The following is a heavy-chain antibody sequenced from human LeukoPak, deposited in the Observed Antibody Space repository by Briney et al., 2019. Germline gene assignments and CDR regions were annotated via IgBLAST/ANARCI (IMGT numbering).Heavy chain of an antibody. Sequence: SVKVSCKASGGTFSSYAISWVRQAPGQGLEWMGGIIPIFGTANYAQKFQGRVTITADEPTSTAYMELSSLRSEDTAVYYCAGGIAAAGTVGFYYYGMDVWGQGTTVTVSS. CDR3: AGGIAAAGTVGFYYYGMDV. CDR2: IIPIFGTA. CDR1: GGTFSSYA. V-gene: IGHV1-69*13. D-gene: IGHD6-13*01. J-gene: IGHJ6*02.